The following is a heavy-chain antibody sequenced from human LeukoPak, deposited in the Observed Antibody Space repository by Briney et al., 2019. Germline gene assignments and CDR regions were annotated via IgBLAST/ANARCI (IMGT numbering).Heavy chain of an antibody. CDR1: GFTFSGSA. Sequence: GGSLKLSCAASGFTFSGSAMHWVRQASGKGLEWVGHIGNKASNYATDYAPSLKGRFTISRDDSKDTAYLQVNSLKPEDTAVYYCAGNYDSWTGLNYWGLGTLATVSS. CDR3: AGNYDSWTGLNY. CDR2: IGNKASNYAT. V-gene: IGHV3-73*01. J-gene: IGHJ4*02. D-gene: IGHD3-3*01.